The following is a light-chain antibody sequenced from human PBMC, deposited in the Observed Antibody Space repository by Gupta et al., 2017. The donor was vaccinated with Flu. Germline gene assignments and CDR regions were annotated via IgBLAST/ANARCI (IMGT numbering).Light chain of an antibody. CDR1: QSVSSN. J-gene: IGKJ1*01. V-gene: IGKV3-15*01. CDR3: QQYNDWPRT. Sequence: EIVMTQSPATLSVYPGERATLSCRASQSVSSNLAWYQQRPGQAPRLLIYGASTRATGVPARFSGSGSGTEFTLTINSLQSEDFAVYSCQQYNDWPRTFGQGTKVEIK. CDR2: GAS.